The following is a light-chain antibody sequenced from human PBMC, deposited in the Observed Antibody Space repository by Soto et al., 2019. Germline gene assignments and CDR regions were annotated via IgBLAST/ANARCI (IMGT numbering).Light chain of an antibody. V-gene: IGLV2-23*03. CDR1: SSDVGSYNL. J-gene: IGLJ1*01. CDR3: CSYAGSSTFV. CDR2: EGS. Sequence: QSALAQPASVSASPGQSITISCTGTSSDVGSYNLVSWYQQHPGKAPKLMIYEGSKRSSGVSNRFSGSKSGNTASLTISGLQAEDEADYYCCSYAGSSTFVFGTGTKLTVL.